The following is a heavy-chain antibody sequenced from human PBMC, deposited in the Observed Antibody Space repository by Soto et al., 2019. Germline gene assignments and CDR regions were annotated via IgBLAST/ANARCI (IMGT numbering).Heavy chain of an antibody. D-gene: IGHD5-18*01. CDR3: AKSMDSYGPGAFDI. CDR2: ISGSGGST. Sequence: PWVSLRLSWAASVFTFSSYAMSWVRQAPGKGLEWVSAISGSGGSTYYADSVKGRFTISRDNSKNTLYLQMNRLIAEDTAVYSCAKSMDSYGPGAFDIRGQGTMVTVSS. J-gene: IGHJ3*02. CDR1: VFTFSSYA. V-gene: IGHV3-23*01.